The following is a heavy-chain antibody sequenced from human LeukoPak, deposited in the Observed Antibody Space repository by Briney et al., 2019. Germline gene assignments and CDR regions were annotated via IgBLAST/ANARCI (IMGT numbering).Heavy chain of an antibody. CDR1: GGSISSYY. CDR3: ARGRYSSSLLPFDY. Sequence: PSETLSLTCTVSGGSISSYYWSWIRQPPGKGLEWIGYIYYSGSTNYNPSLKSRVTISVDTSKNQFSLKLSSVTAADTAVYYCARGRYSSSLLPFDYWGQGTLVTVSS. CDR2: IYYSGST. D-gene: IGHD6-13*01. V-gene: IGHV4-59*01. J-gene: IGHJ4*02.